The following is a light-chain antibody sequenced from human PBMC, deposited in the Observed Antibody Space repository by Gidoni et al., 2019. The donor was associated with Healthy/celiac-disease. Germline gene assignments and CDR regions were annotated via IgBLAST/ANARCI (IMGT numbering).Light chain of an antibody. Sequence: DIVLTQSPATLSLSPGERATLSCRASQTVSSYLAWYKQKPGQAPRLLIYDAANRATGIPTRFSGSGSGTDFTLTISSLEPEDFAVYYCQQRSNWSSFGQGTRLEIK. CDR1: QTVSSY. CDR2: DAA. CDR3: QQRSNWSS. V-gene: IGKV3-11*01. J-gene: IGKJ5*01.